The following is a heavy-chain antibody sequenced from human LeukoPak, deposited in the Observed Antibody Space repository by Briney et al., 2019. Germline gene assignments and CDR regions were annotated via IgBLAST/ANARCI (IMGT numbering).Heavy chain of an antibody. CDR2: IIPIFGTA. J-gene: IGHJ5*02. CDR3: ASRGHGYPNWFDP. Sequence: GSPVKVSCKASGGTFSSYAISWVRQAPGQGLEWMGGIIPIFGTANYAQKFQGRVTITADESTSTAYMELSSLRSEDTAVYYCASRGHGYPNWFDPWGQGTLVTVSS. V-gene: IGHV1-69*01. CDR1: GGTFSSYA. D-gene: IGHD3-10*01.